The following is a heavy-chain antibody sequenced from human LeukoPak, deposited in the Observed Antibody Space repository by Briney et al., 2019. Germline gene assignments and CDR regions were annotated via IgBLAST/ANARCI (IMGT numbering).Heavy chain of an antibody. CDR3: ARDSYYDFWSGYVNWFDP. Sequence: PSETLSLTCSVSGGPIGAYYWSWIRQPAGKGLEWIGRMFSSGISTYNPSLRSRVTMSVDTSKNQISLNLRSVTAADTAVYYCARDSYYDFWSGYVNWFDPWGQGTLDIVSP. D-gene: IGHD3-3*01. CDR1: GGPIGAYY. V-gene: IGHV4-4*07. CDR2: MFSSGIS. J-gene: IGHJ5*02.